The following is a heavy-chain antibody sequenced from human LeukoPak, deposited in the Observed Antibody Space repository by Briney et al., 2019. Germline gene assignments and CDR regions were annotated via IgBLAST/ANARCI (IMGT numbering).Heavy chain of an antibody. V-gene: IGHV3-7*01. CDR2: IKQDGSEK. Sequence: GGSLRLSCAASGVTFSNYWMSWVRQAPGKGLEWVANIKQDGSEKYYVDSVKGRFAISRDNAKNSLFLQMDSLRAEDTAVYYCARVGMVGGVIIPYFDYWGQGTLVTVSS. CDR3: ARVGMVGGVIIPYFDY. D-gene: IGHD3-10*01. J-gene: IGHJ4*02. CDR1: GVTFSNYW.